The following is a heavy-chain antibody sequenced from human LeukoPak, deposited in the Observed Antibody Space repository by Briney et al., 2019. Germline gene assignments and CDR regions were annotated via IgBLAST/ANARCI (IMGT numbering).Heavy chain of an antibody. D-gene: IGHD2-15*01. CDR3: VRGGPSTWS. J-gene: IGHJ5*02. V-gene: IGHV3-74*01. CDR1: GSTVSSNY. Sequence: PGGSLRLSCAASGSTVSSNYMTWVRQAPGRGPVWVSRINHDGSDTIYADSVRGRFTISRDDAKNTLYLQMNNLRAEDTAVYYCVRGGPSTWSWGQGTLVTVSS. CDR2: INHDGSDT.